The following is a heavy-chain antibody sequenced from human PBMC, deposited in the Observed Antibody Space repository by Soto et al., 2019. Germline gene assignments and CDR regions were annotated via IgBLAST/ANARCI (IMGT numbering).Heavy chain of an antibody. CDR1: GGTFSSYA. CDR2: IIPIFGTA. J-gene: IGHJ4*02. CDR3: TTALTIYYDSSGYFDY. V-gene: IGHV1-69*13. Sequence: GASVKVSCKASGGTFSSYAISWVRQAPGQGPEWMGGIIPIFGTANYAQKFQGRVTITADESTSTAYMELSSLRSEDTAVYYCTTALTIYYDSSGYFDYWGQGTLVTVSS. D-gene: IGHD3-22*01.